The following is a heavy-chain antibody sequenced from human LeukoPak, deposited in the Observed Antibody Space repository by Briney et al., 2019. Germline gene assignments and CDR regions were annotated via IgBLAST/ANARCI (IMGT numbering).Heavy chain of an antibody. Sequence: SETLSLTCTVSGGSISSYYWSWIRQPAGKGLEWIGRIYTSGSTNYNPSLKSRVTMSVDTSKNQFSLKLSSVTAADTAVYYCARGRLRFLEWSNFDYWGQGTLVTVSS. CDR3: ARGRLRFLEWSNFDY. CDR1: GGSISSYY. J-gene: IGHJ4*02. CDR2: IYTSGST. V-gene: IGHV4-4*07. D-gene: IGHD3-3*01.